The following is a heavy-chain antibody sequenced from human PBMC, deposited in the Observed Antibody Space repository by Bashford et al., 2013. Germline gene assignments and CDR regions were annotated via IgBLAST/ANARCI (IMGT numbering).Heavy chain of an antibody. CDR2: IIPIFGTA. CDR3: ARAFYGSGSYYNVRYGMDV. V-gene: IGHV1-69*13. CDR1: GGTFSSYA. Sequence: SVKVSCKASGGTFSSYAINWVRQAPGQGLEWMGGIIPIFGTANYAQKFQGRVTITADESTSTAYMELSSLRSEDTAVYYCARAFYGSGSYYNVRYGMDVWGQGTTVTVSS. J-gene: IGHJ6*02. D-gene: IGHD3-10*01.